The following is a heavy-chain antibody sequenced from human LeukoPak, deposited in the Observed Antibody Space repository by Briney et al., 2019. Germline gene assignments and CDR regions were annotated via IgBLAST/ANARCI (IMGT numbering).Heavy chain of an antibody. D-gene: IGHD3-22*01. J-gene: IGHJ4*02. CDR1: GGSISSYY. CDR3: ARDRYYYDSSGSQFDY. V-gene: IGHV4-4*07. Sequence: SGTLSLTCTVSGGSISSYYWSWIRQPAGKGLEWIGRIHTSGSTNYNPSLKSRVTMSGDTSKNQFSLKLSSVTAADTAVYYCARDRYYYDSSGSQFDYWGQGTLVTVSS. CDR2: IHTSGST.